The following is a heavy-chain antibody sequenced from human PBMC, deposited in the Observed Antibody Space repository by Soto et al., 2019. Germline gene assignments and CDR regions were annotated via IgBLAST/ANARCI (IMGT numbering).Heavy chain of an antibody. CDR1: GFTFSSYS. CDR2: ISSSSSYI. J-gene: IGHJ6*03. CDR3: AIDEGYCSGGSCYPNYYLDV. V-gene: IGHV3-21*01. Sequence: EVQLVESGGGLVKPGGSLRLSCAASGFTFSSYSMNWVRQAPGKGLEWVSSISSSSSYIYYADSVKGRFTISRDNAKNSRYREMSGLRAEDTAVYYCAIDEGYCSGGSCYPNYYLDVWGKGTTVTVSS. D-gene: IGHD2-15*01.